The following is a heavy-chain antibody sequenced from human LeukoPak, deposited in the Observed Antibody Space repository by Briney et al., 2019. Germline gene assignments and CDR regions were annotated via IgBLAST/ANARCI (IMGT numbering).Heavy chain of an antibody. V-gene: IGHV3-48*03. CDR2: ISSSGSTI. D-gene: IGHD2-15*01. Sequence: PGGSLRLSCAASGFTFSSYEMNWVRQAPGKGLEWVSYISSSGSTIYYADSVKGRFTISRDNAKNSLYLQMNSLRAEDTAVYYCARIHNYNYCSGGTCYSGPFDYWGQGTLVTVSS. J-gene: IGHJ4*02. CDR1: GFTFSSYE. CDR3: ARIHNYNYCSGGTCYSGPFDY.